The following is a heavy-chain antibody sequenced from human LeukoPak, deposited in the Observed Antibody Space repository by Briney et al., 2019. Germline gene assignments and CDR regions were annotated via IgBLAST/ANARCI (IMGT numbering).Heavy chain of an antibody. Sequence: GGSLRLSCAASGFTFSSYGMSWVRQAPGKGLEWVSAISGSGGSTYYADSVKGRFTISRDNSKNTLYLQMNSLRAEDTAVYYCAKDRLYSSSWYYFDYWGQGTLVTVSS. J-gene: IGHJ4*02. CDR2: ISGSGGST. V-gene: IGHV3-23*01. CDR3: AKDRLYSSSWYYFDY. CDR1: GFTFSSYG. D-gene: IGHD6-13*01.